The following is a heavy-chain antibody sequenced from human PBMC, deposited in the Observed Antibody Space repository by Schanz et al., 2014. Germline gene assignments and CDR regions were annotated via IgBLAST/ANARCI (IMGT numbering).Heavy chain of an antibody. Sequence: QVQLVESGGGVVQPGRSLRLSCAASGFTFSTCAMHWVRQAPGKGREWVAVISYEGNDKYYGDSVKGRFTISRDSPKNRLYLQMNSLRPEDSGVYYCARGVARERYSDWLELDYWGQGTLVTVSS. V-gene: IGHV3-30*04. J-gene: IGHJ4*02. D-gene: IGHD3-9*01. CDR2: ISYEGNDK. CDR3: ARGVARERYSDWLELDY. CDR1: GFTFSTCA.